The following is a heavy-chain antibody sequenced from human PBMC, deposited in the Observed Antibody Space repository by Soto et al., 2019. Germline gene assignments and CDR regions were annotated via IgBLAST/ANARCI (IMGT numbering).Heavy chain of an antibody. J-gene: IGHJ1*01. D-gene: IGHD4-17*01. CDR2: IRNKAKRYTT. CDR1: GFTFSDHF. CDR3: ASDRDGEPGIQY. Sequence: EVNLVESGGDLVQPGGSLRLSCVVSGFTFSDHFMDWVRQAPGKGLEWIGRIRNKAKRYTTEYATSVTGRFIISRDESKNSVYLLMNSLKTEDTAVYYCASDRDGEPGIQYWGQGTLVTVSS. V-gene: IGHV3-72*01.